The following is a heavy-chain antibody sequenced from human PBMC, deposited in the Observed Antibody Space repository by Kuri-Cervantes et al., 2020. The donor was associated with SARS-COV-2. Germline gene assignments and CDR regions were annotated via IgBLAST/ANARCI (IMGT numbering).Heavy chain of an antibody. D-gene: IGHD1-26*01. Sequence: ASVKVSCKASGYTFTGYYMHWVRRAPGQGLEWMGWMNPNSGGTNYAQKFQGRVTMTRDTSISTAHMELSRLRSDDTAMYYCARDPSQSVGATFDYWGQGTLVTVSS. CDR3: ARDPSQSVGATFDY. J-gene: IGHJ4*02. CDR2: MNPNSGGT. CDR1: GYTFTGYY. V-gene: IGHV1-2*02.